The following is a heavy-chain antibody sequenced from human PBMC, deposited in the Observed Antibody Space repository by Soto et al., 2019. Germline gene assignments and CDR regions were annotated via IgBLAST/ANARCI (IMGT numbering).Heavy chain of an antibody. CDR3: AVTMTNYYYYGMDV. D-gene: IGHD3-22*01. Sequence: QVQLVQSGAEVKKPGSSVKVSCKASGGTFSSYAISWVRQAPGQGLEWMGGIIPIFGTADYAQKFQGRVTITAGESTSTAYMELSSLRSEDTAVYCCAVTMTNYYYYGMDVWGQGTTVTVSS. V-gene: IGHV1-69*12. J-gene: IGHJ6*02. CDR1: GGTFSSYA. CDR2: IIPIFGTA.